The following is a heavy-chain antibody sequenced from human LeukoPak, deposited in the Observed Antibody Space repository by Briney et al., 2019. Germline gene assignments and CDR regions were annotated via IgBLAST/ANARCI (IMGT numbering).Heavy chain of an antibody. D-gene: IGHD3-10*01. Sequence: SETLSLTCTVSGGSISPSNPYWGWIRQPPGKGLEWIGSIYYSGTTYTYYNPSLKSRVTISVDTSKNQFSLKLNSVTAADTAVYYCARHYGPWGQGTLVTVSS. CDR1: GGSISPSNPY. J-gene: IGHJ5*02. V-gene: IGHV4-39*01. CDR3: ARHYGP. CDR2: IYYSGTTYT.